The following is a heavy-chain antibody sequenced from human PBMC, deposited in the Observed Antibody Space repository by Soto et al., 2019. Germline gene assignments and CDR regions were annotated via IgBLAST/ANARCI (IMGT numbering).Heavy chain of an antibody. V-gene: IGHV4-59*01. D-gene: IGHD6-19*01. CDR1: GGSISSYY. CDR2: IYYSGST. J-gene: IGHJ4*02. Sequence: SETLSLTCTVSGGSISSYYWSWIRQPPGKGLEWIGYIYYSGSTNYNPSLKSRVTISVDTSKNQFSLKLSSVTAADTAVYYCARNPSGWYSDYWGQGTLVTVSS. CDR3: ARNPSGWYSDY.